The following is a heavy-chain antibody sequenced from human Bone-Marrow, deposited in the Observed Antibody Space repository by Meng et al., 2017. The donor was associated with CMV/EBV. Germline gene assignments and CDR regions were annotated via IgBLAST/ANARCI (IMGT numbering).Heavy chain of an antibody. V-gene: IGHV3-23*01. Sequence: LRLSCADYGLSFSSDAMSWVRQAAGKGLEWVSSISDSGGGTYYADSVKGRFTISRDNSKNTLYLQINSLRAEDTAIYYCAKEYPFDYWGQGTLVTVSS. CDR1: GLSFSSDA. CDR2: ISDSGGGT. J-gene: IGHJ4*02. CDR3: AKEYPFDY.